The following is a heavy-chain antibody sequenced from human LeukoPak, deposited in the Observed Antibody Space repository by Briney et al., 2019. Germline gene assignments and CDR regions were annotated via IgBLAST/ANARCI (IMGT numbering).Heavy chain of an antibody. D-gene: IGHD2-2*01. CDR1: GFTFSSYW. CDR3: ARKGYCSSTSCSDPYYYYYYYMDV. Sequence: GGSLRLSCAASGFTFSSYWMHWVRQAPGKGLEWVSGINWNGGSTGYADSVKGRFTISRDNAKNSLYLQMNSLRAEDTALYYCARKGYCSSTSCSDPYYYYYYYMDVWGKGTTVTVSS. V-gene: IGHV3-20*04. CDR2: INWNGGST. J-gene: IGHJ6*03.